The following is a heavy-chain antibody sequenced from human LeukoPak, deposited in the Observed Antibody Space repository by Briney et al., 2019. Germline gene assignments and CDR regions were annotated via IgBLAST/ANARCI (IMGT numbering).Heavy chain of an antibody. D-gene: IGHD1-26*01. Sequence: PSDTLSLTCAVYGGSFSGYYWSWIRHPPGKGLECSGEINHSGSTNYNPSLKSRVTISVDTSKNQFSLKLSSVTVAETAVYYCARGVVGATDYFDYWGQGTLVTVSS. CDR3: ARGVVGATDYFDY. CDR1: GGSFSGYY. V-gene: IGHV4-34*01. CDR2: INHSGST. J-gene: IGHJ4*02.